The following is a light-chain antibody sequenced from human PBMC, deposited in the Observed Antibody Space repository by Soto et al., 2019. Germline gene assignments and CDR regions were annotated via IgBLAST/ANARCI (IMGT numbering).Light chain of an antibody. CDR1: QRISSGY. V-gene: IGKV3-20*01. Sequence: ELVLTQSPGALSLSPGERSTLSCRASQRISSGYLAWYQQKPGQAPRLLIHGVSSRATGIPDRFSGSGSGTDFTLTISRLEPEDFAVYYCQQYGSFPWTFGQGTKGDIK. J-gene: IGKJ1*01. CDR3: QQYGSFPWT. CDR2: GVS.